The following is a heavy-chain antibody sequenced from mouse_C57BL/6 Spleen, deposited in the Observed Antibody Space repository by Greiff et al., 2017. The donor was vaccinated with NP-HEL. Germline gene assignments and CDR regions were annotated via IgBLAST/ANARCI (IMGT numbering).Heavy chain of an antibody. CDR2: ISSGSSTI. CDR3: ARDYYGSSYPFDV. CDR1: GFTFSDYG. D-gene: IGHD1-1*01. Sequence: DVKLVESGGGLVKPGGSLKLSCAASGFTFSDYGMHWVRQAPEKGLEWVAYISSGSSTIYYADTVKGRFTIYRDHAKNTLFLQMTSLRSEDTALYYCARDYYGSSYPFDVWGTGTTVTVSS. J-gene: IGHJ1*03. V-gene: IGHV5-17*01.